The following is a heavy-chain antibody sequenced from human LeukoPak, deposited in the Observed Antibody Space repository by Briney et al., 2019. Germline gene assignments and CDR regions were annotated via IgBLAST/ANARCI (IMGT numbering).Heavy chain of an antibody. J-gene: IGHJ4*02. V-gene: IGHV3-23*01. CDR3: AKQIVLMVYATVFDY. D-gene: IGHD2-8*01. CDR1: GFTFDDYG. CDR2: ISGSGGST. Sequence: GGSLRLSCAASGFTFDDYGMSWVRQAPGKGLEWVSAISGSGGSTYYADSVKGRFTISRDNSKNTLYLQMNSLRAEDTAVYYCAKQIVLMVYATVFDYWGQGTLVTVSS.